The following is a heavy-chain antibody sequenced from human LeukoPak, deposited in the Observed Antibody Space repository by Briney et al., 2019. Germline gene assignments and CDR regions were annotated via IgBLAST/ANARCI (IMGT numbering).Heavy chain of an antibody. CDR2: IYSDGST. J-gene: IGHJ4*02. D-gene: IGHD6-13*01. CDR1: GFTVSSKY. Sequence: GGSLRLSCAASGFTVSSKYMSWVRQAPGKGLEWVSVIYSDGSTYSADSVKGRFTISRDNSKNTLYLQINSLRAEDTAVYYCARGIAAAGTALYNWGQGTLLTVSS. V-gene: IGHV3-53*01. CDR3: ARGIAAAGTALYN.